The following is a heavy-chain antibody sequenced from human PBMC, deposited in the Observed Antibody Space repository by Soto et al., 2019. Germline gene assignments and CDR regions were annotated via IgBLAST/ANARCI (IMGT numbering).Heavy chain of an antibody. J-gene: IGHJ1*01. V-gene: IGHV3-64D*06. D-gene: IGHD6-19*01. CDR1: GFIFSDYA. CDR3: VKDPSRGGWYGFFLH. Sequence: GGSLRLSCSASGFIFSDYAMHWVRLTPGKGLEFVSAISNNGGSTNDAPSVWGRFTISRDNSKNTVYLEMSSLRVEDTAIYYCVKDPSRGGWYGFFLHCGQGTVVPVSS. CDR2: ISNNGGST.